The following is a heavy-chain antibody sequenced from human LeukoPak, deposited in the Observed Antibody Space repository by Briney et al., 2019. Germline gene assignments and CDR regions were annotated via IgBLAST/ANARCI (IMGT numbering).Heavy chain of an antibody. CDR3: ARAVVEGFFDY. CDR1: GFTFSSYW. D-gene: IGHD2-15*01. V-gene: IGHV3-53*01. J-gene: IGHJ4*02. CDR2: IYSGGST. Sequence: GGSLRLSCAASGFTFSSYWMHWVRQPPGQGLEWVSVIYSGGSTYYADSVKGRFTISRDNSKNTLYLQMNSLRAEDTAVYYCARAVVEGFFDYWGQGTLVTVSS.